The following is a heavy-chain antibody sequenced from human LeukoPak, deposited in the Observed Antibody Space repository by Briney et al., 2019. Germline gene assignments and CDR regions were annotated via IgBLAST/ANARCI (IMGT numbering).Heavy chain of an antibody. CDR3: AKGAHSSGWYVGYYYYYMDV. V-gene: IGHV3-9*01. Sequence: SGGSLRLSCAASGFTFDDYAMHWVRKAPGKGLEWVSGIGWNSGSIGYADSVKGRFTISRDNAKNSLYLQMNSLRAEDTALYYCAKGAHSSGWYVGYYYYYMDVWGKGTTVTVSS. D-gene: IGHD6-19*01. J-gene: IGHJ6*03. CDR1: GFTFDDYA. CDR2: IGWNSGSI.